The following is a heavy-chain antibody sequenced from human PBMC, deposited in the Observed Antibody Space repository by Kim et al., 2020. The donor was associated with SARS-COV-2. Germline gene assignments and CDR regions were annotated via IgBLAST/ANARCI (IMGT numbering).Heavy chain of an antibody. J-gene: IGHJ4*02. CDR1: GGSISSYY. Sequence: SETLSLTCTVSGGSISSYYWSWIRQPPGKGLEWIGYIYYSGSTNYNPSLKSRVTISVDTSKNQFSLKLSSVTAADTAVYYCARVYSIGSIAVAGIPSYFDYWGQGTLVTVSS. CDR2: IYYSGST. CDR3: ARVYSIGSIAVAGIPSYFDY. D-gene: IGHD6-19*01. V-gene: IGHV4-59*13.